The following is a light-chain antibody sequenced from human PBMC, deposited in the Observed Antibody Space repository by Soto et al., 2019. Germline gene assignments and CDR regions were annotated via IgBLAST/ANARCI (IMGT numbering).Light chain of an antibody. CDR1: QSFSSSY. CDR2: GAS. V-gene: IGKV3-20*01. Sequence: EIVLTQSPGTLSLSPGERATLSCRASQSFSSSYIAWYQQHPGQAPRLLIYGASSRAAGIPERFSGSACGTDFPLIISRLEHEYLAVYYCQQYGSSPQTFGQGTKVDIK. CDR3: QQYGSSPQT. J-gene: IGKJ1*01.